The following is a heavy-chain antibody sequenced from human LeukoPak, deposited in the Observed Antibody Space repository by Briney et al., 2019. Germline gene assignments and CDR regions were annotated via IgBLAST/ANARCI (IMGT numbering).Heavy chain of an antibody. CDR1: GFTFSSYS. CDR2: ISSSSSYI. V-gene: IGHV3-21*01. CDR3: ARDREYSSGWNSDY. J-gene: IGHJ4*02. D-gene: IGHD6-19*01. Sequence: GGFLRLSCAASGFTFSSYSMNWVRQAPGKGLEWVSSISSSSSYIYYADSVKGRFTISRDNAKNSLYLQMNSLRAEDTAVYYCARDREYSSGWNSDYWGQGTLVTVSS.